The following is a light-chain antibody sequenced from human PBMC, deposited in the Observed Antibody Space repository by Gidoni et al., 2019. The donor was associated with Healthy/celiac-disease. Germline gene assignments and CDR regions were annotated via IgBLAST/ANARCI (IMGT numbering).Light chain of an antibody. J-gene: IGLJ3*02. CDR3: QAWDSSGV. CDR1: KLGDKF. Sequence: SYELTQRPSVSVSPGQTASITCSGDKLGDKFACWYQQKPGQSPFLVIYQNNKRPSGIPERFSGSNSGNTATLTISGTQAMDEADYYCQAWDSSGVFGGGTKLTVL. V-gene: IGLV3-1*01. CDR2: QNN.